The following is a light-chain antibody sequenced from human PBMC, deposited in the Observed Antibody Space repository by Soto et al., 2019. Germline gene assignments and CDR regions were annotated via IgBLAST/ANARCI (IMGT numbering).Light chain of an antibody. V-gene: IGKV3-20*01. Sequence: EIVLTQSPGTLSLSPGERATLSCRASQSVSSSYLAWYQQKPGQAPRLLIYGASSSATGIPDRFSGSGAGTDFAMTISRLEPEDFGVYYCQQNGSSPRTFGQGTKVEIK. CDR1: QSVSSSY. J-gene: IGKJ1*01. CDR2: GAS. CDR3: QQNGSSPRT.